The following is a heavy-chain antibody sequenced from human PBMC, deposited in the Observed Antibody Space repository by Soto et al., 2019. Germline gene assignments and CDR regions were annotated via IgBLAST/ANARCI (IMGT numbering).Heavy chain of an antibody. CDR1: GYTFTSYG. J-gene: IGHJ6*02. V-gene: IGHV1-18*04. D-gene: IGHD3-22*01. CDR2: ISAYNGNT. Sequence: QVQLVQSGAEVKKPGASVKVSCKASGYTFTSYGISWVRQAPGQGLEWMGWISAYNGNTNYAQKLQGRVTMTTDTSTSTAYMELRSLRSDDTAVYYCAREWYYYDSSGYPNYYYYGMEVWGQGTTVTVSS. CDR3: AREWYYYDSSGYPNYYYYGMEV.